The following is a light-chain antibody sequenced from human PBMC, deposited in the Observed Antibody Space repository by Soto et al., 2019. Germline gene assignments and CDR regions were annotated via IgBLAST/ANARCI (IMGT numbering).Light chain of an antibody. J-gene: IGLJ3*02. V-gene: IGLV2-23*01. CDR3: CSYAGSSTWV. CDR2: EGS. CDR1: SSDVGSYNL. Sequence: QSALTQPASVSGSPGQSITISCTGTSSDVGSYNLVSWYQQHPGKAPKLMIYEGSKRLSGVANCFSGSKSGNTASLTISGLQAEDEADYYCCSYAGSSTWVFGGGTKLTVL.